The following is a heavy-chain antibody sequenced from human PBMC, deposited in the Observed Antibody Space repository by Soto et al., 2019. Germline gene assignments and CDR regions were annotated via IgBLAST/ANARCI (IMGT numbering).Heavy chain of an antibody. Sequence: QVQLVESGGGVVQPGRSLRLSCAASGFTFSSYAMHWVRQAPGKGLEWVAVISYDGSNKYYADSVKGRFTISRDNSKNTLYLQMNSLRAEDTAVYYCARFPRMEYANYYYYGMDVWGQGTTVTVSS. CDR1: GFTFSSYA. CDR2: ISYDGSNK. V-gene: IGHV3-30-3*01. CDR3: ARFPRMEYANYYYYGMDV. D-gene: IGHD2-8*01. J-gene: IGHJ6*02.